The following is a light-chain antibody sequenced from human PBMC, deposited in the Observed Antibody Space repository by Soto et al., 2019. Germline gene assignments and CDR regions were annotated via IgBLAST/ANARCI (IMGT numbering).Light chain of an antibody. V-gene: IGKV1-5*03. Sequence: DIQMTQSPSTLSASVGDIFTISCRASQSISSWLAWYQQKPGKAPKLLIYKASSLESGVPSRFSGSGSGTEFTLTISSLQPDDFATYYCQQYNSYSWTFGQGTKV. CDR3: QQYNSYSWT. J-gene: IGKJ1*01. CDR2: KAS. CDR1: QSISSW.